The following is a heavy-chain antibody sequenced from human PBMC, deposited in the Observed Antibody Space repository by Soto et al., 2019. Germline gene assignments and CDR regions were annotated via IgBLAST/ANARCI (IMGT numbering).Heavy chain of an antibody. CDR2: IYWDDDK. CDR1: GFSLSTSGVG. D-gene: IGHD2-2*01. V-gene: IGHV2-5*02. J-gene: IGHJ5*02. Sequence: SGPTLVNPTQTLTLTCTFSGFSLSTSGVGVGWIRQPPGKALEWLALIYWDDDKGYSPSLKSRLTITKDTSKNQVVLKMTNMDPVDTATYYCAHRPDSVACSSTSCYVSNWFDPWGQGTLVTVSS. CDR3: AHRPDSVACSSTSCYVSNWFDP.